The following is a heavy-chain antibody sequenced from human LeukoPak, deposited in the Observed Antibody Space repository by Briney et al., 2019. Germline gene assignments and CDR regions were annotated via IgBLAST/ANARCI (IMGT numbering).Heavy chain of an antibody. Sequence: GGSLRLSCAASGFTFSSYWMSWVRQVPGKGLEWVGRIKSKTDGGTTDYAAPVKGRFTISRDDSKNTLYLQMNSLKTEDTAVYYCTTEGLRVGSSWLIRPDYYYYYGMDVWGQGTTVTVSS. CDR2: IKSKTDGGTT. CDR3: TTEGLRVGSSWLIRPDYYYYYGMDV. D-gene: IGHD6-13*01. CDR1: GFTFSSYW. V-gene: IGHV3-15*01. J-gene: IGHJ6*02.